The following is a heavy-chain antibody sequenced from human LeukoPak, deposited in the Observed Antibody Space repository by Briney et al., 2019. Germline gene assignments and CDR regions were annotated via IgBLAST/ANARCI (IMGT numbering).Heavy chain of an antibody. V-gene: IGHV4-39*07. CDR3: ARDPLYDAFDI. J-gene: IGHJ3*02. Sequence: SETLSLTCTVSGYSISRSSYYWGWIRQPPGKGLEWIGNIFYSGRTYYNPSLRSRATISVDTSKNQFSLRLRSVTAADTAVYYCARDPLYDAFDIWGQGTVVTVSS. CDR2: IFYSGRT. CDR1: GYSISRSSYY.